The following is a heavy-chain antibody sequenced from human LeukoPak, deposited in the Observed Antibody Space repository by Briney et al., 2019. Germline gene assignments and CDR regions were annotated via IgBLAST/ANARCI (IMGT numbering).Heavy chain of an antibody. CDR3: ARELDDSSGYYPYY. D-gene: IGHD3-22*01. V-gene: IGHV3-7*01. Sequence: GGSLRLSCAASGFTFSRHWMSWVRQAPGKGLEWVANIKQDGSEKLYVDSVKGRFTISRDNAKNSLYLQMNSLRAEDTAVYYCARELDDSSGYYPYYWGQGTLVTVSS. CDR2: IKQDGSEK. CDR1: GFTFSRHW. J-gene: IGHJ4*02.